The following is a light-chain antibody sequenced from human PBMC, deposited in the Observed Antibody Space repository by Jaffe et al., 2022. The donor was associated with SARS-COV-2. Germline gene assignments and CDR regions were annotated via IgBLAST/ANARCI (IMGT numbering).Light chain of an antibody. V-gene: IGKV4-1*01. CDR2: WAS. CDR1: ESVSDFHTDKTY. CDR3: HQHYTTPPT. Sequence: DIVMTQSPDSVAVSLGERATINCKSSESVSDFHTDKTYLAWYQQKPLQPPRLLISWASIRESGVSDRFSGSGFGTEFTLTISSLQAEDVALYYCHQHYTTPPTFGQGTRVEIK. J-gene: IGKJ1*01.